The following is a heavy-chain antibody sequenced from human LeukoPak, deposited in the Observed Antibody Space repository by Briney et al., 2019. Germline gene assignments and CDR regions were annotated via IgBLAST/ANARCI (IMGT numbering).Heavy chain of an antibody. CDR3: ARLITHYDAFDI. D-gene: IGHD3-16*01. CDR2: ISAYNGNT. V-gene: IGHV1-18*01. CDR1: GYTFTSYG. J-gene: IGHJ3*02. Sequence: ASVKVSCKASGYTFTSYGISWVRQAPGQELEWMGWISAYNGNTNYAQKLQGRVTMTTDKCTSTAYMELRSLRSDDTAVYYCARLITHYDAFDIWGQGTMVTVSS.